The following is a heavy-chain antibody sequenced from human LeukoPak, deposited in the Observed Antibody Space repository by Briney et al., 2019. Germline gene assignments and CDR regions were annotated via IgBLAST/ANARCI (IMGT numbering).Heavy chain of an antibody. CDR3: ARVGYSSAWRAPDFDY. CDR1: GFTFSNYK. D-gene: IGHD6-19*01. J-gene: IGHJ4*02. Sequence: GRSLRLSCAASGFTFSNYKMNWVRQAPGKGLEWVSSISSTSTYINYADSVKGRFTISRDNAKKSLFLQMNSLRAGDTAFYYCARVGYSSAWRAPDFDYWGQGTLVTVSS. V-gene: IGHV3-21*01. CDR2: ISSTSTYI.